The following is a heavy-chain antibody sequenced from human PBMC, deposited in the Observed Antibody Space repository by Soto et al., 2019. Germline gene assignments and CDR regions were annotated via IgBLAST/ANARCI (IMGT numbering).Heavy chain of an antibody. D-gene: IGHD2-2*01. Sequence: TSETLSLTCSVSGDSISGYYWSWIRQPPGKGPEWIGYINHSGSTNYNPSLKSRVTISVDTSKNQFSLKLSSVTAADTAVYYCARARVVPDDAFDIWGQGTMVTVSS. CDR3: ARARVVPDDAFDI. CDR1: GDSISGYY. V-gene: IGHV4-59*12. CDR2: INHSGST. J-gene: IGHJ3*02.